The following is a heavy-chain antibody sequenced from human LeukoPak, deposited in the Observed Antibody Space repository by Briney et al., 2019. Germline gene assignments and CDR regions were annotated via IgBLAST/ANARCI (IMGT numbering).Heavy chain of an antibody. V-gene: IGHV3-53*01. CDR2: IYSGGST. Sequence: GGSLRLSGAASGFTVSSNYMSWVRQAPGKGLKWLSVIYSGGSTYYADSVKGRFTISRDNSKNTLYLQMNSLRDEDTAVYFCARATTTRTRFDYWGQGTLVTVSS. CDR3: ARATTTRTRFDY. D-gene: IGHD4-17*01. J-gene: IGHJ4*02. CDR1: GFTVSSNY.